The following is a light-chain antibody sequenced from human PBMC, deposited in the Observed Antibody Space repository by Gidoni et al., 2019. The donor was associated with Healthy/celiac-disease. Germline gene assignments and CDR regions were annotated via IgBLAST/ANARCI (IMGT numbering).Light chain of an antibody. CDR2: DAS. CDR1: QSISSL. Sequence: DIQMTQSPSTLSASVGDRVTITCRASQSISSLLAWYQQKPGKAPKLLIYDASSLESGVPPRFSGSGSGTEFTLTISSLQPDDFATYYCQQYNSYSTFXQXTKLEIK. V-gene: IGKV1-5*01. CDR3: QQYNSYST. J-gene: IGKJ2*01.